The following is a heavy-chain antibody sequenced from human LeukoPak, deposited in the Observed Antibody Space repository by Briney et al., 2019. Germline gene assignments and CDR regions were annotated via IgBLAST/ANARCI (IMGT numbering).Heavy chain of an antibody. V-gene: IGHV5-51*01. Sequence: GESLKISCKGSRHSFSSTSTTWVRQMPGTGLEWMGIIYPGDSDTRYSPSFQGQVTISADKSISTAYLQWSSLKASDTAMYYCARRYTRGLIHFDYWGQGTLVTVSS. D-gene: IGHD2-2*01. CDR2: IYPGDSDT. CDR3: ARRYTRGLIHFDY. CDR1: RHSFSSTS. J-gene: IGHJ4*02.